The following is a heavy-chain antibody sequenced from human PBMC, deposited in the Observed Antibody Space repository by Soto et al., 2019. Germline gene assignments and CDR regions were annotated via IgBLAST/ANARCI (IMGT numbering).Heavy chain of an antibody. J-gene: IGHJ4*02. D-gene: IGHD3-10*01. CDR1: GDSISTFY. Sequence: QVQLQESGPGLVKPSATLSLTCTVSGDSISTFYWSWIRQPPGKGLEWIGYIYYTGSTNYNPSLKSRVTMSVDTSKKQFSLKLSSVTAADTAVYYCARQRGNYFDYWGQGTLVTVSS. CDR3: ARQRGNYFDY. V-gene: IGHV4-59*01. CDR2: IYYTGST.